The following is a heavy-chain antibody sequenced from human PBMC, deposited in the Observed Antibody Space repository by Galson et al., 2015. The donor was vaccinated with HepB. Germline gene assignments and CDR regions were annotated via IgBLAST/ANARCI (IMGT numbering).Heavy chain of an antibody. V-gene: IGHV3-21*01. J-gene: IGHJ3*02. CDR2: ISSSSSYI. D-gene: IGHD1-26*01. CDR3: ARETSPGEGGGDDAFDI. CDR1: GFTFSSYS. Sequence: RLSCAASGFTFSSYSMNWVRQAPGKGLEWVSSISSSSSYIYYADSVKGRFTISRDNAKNSLYLQINSLRAEDTAVYYCARETSPGEGGGDDAFDIWGQGTMVTVSS.